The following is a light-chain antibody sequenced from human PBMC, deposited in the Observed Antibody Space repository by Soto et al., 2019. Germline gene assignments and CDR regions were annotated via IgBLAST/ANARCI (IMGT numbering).Light chain of an antibody. V-gene: IGKV1-9*01. CDR2: AAS. J-gene: IGKJ5*01. CDR3: QHRNSNSSP. Sequence: IPLTQSPSSLSASVGDRVTITCRASQGISSHLAWYQQKPGKAPKLLIFAASTLQSGVPSRFSGSGAGTDFTLTISSRQPEDFATYYCQHRNSNSSPCGQGTRLEIK. CDR1: QGISSH.